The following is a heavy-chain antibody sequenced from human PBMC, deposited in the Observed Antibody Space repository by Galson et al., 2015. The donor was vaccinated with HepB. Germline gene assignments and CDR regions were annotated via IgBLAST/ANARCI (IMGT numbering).Heavy chain of an antibody. CDR2: ISYDGSNK. V-gene: IGHV3-30*18. J-gene: IGHJ4*02. D-gene: IGHD3-16*02. Sequence: SLRVSCADYGVNYNVYGLHCVPQAQRKGLEWVAVISYDGSNKYYADSVKGRFTISRDNSKNTLYLQMNSLRAEDTAVYYCAKDALVGHLGELSLVFDYWGQGTLVTVSS. CDR3: AKDALVGHLGELSLVFDY. CDR1: GVNYNVYG.